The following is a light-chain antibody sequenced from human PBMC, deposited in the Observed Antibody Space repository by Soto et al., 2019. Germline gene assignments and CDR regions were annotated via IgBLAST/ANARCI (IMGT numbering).Light chain of an antibody. Sequence: QMTQSPSSLSASVGDRVTITCRASQRITTYLNWYQQKPGEAPKLLISTSGTLQRGVPTRFSGSGSGTDFTLTITALRPEDFATYFCQQTYSTPYSFGQGTKLEIK. CDR1: QRITTY. J-gene: IGKJ2*03. CDR3: QQTYSTPYS. V-gene: IGKV1-39*01. CDR2: TSG.